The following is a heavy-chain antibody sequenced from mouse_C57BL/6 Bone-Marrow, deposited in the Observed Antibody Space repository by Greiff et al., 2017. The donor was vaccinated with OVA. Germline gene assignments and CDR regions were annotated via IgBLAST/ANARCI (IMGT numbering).Heavy chain of an antibody. CDR3: TTHITTVVVDY. CDR2: IDPETGDT. CDR1: GFNITDDY. Sequence: EVQLQQSGAELVRPGASVKLSCTASGFNITDDYMHWVKQRPEQGLEWIGWIDPETGDTEYASKFTGKATITADTSSNTAYLQLSGLKSEDTAGYYCTTHITTVVVDYWGQGTTHTVSS. D-gene: IGHD1-1*01. V-gene: IGHV14-4*01. J-gene: IGHJ2*01.